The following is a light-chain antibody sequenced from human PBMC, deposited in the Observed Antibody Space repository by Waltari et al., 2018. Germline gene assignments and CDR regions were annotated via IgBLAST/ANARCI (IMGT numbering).Light chain of an antibody. CDR3: CSYAGTYSYV. CDR1: GDDIGGFHY. J-gene: IGLJ1*01. CDR2: DFS. V-gene: IGLV2-11*01. Sequence: QSALTQPPSVSGSPGPSVTISCTGTGDDIGGFHYVSWYQQHPGKAPKLLIYDFSKRPSGVPGRFSGSKSGNTASLTISRLQAEDESAYYCCSYAGTYSYVFGTGTEVTVL.